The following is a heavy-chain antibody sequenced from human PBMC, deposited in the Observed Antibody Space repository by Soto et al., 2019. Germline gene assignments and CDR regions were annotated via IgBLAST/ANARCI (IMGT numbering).Heavy chain of an antibody. V-gene: IGHV3-30-3*02. Sequence: PGGSLRLSCAASGFTFSSYAMHWVRQAPGKGLEWVAVISYDGSNKYYADSVKGRFTISRDNSKNTLYLQMNSLRAEDTAVYYCAKDRVVAGIGEFDSWGQGTLVTVSS. CDR1: GFTFSSYA. CDR3: AKDRVVAGIGEFDS. D-gene: IGHD6-19*01. J-gene: IGHJ5*01. CDR2: ISYDGSNK.